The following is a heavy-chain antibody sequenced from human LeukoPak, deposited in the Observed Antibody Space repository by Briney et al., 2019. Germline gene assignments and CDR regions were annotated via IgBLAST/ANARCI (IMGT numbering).Heavy chain of an antibody. D-gene: IGHD4-23*01. CDR2: INPSGGST. J-gene: IGHJ5*02. CDR3: ARDNSVEDTAWWFDP. Sequence: ASVKVSCMASGGTFSSYAISWVRQAPGQGLEWMGIINPSGGSTSYAQKFQGRVTMTRDMSTSTDYMELSSLRSEDTAVYYCARDNSVEDTAWWFDPWGQGTLVTVSS. CDR1: GGTFSSYA. V-gene: IGHV1-46*01.